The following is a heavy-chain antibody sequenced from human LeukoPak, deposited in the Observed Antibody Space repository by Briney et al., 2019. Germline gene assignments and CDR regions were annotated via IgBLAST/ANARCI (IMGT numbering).Heavy chain of an antibody. Sequence: PSETLSLTCTVSGGSISSSSYYWGWIRQPPGKGLEWIGSIYYSGSTYYNPSLKSRVTISVDTSMNQFSLKLSSVTAADTAVYYWARVDSSSPRNWFDPWGQGTLVTVSS. CDR1: GGSISSSSYY. CDR2: IYYSGST. J-gene: IGHJ5*02. D-gene: IGHD6-13*01. V-gene: IGHV4-39*01. CDR3: ARVDSSSPRNWFDP.